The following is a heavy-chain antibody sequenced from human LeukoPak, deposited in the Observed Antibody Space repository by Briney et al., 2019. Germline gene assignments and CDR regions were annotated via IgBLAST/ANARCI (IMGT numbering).Heavy chain of an antibody. CDR2: ISSSSSYT. J-gene: IGHJ4*02. V-gene: IGHV3-11*06. Sequence: GGSLRLSCAASGFTFSDYYMSWIRQAPGKGLEWVSYISSSSSYTNYADSVKGRFTISRVNAKNSLYLQMNSLRAEDTAVYYCASGYYGSGSYYPFDYWGQGTLVTVSS. CDR3: ASGYYGSGSYYPFDY. D-gene: IGHD3-10*01. CDR1: GFTFSDYY.